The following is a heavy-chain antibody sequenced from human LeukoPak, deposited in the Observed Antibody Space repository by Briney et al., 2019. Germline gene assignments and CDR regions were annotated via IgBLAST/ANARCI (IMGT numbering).Heavy chain of an antibody. D-gene: IGHD3-9*01. J-gene: IGHJ4*02. CDR1: GFTFSSYA. Sequence: GGSLRLSCAASGFTFSSYAMSWVRQAPGKGLEWVSAISGSGGSTYYADSVKGRFTISRDNSKNTLYPQMNSLRAEDTAVYYCARDRSVDLDFDYWGQGTLVTVSS. V-gene: IGHV3-23*01. CDR2: ISGSGGST. CDR3: ARDRSVDLDFDY.